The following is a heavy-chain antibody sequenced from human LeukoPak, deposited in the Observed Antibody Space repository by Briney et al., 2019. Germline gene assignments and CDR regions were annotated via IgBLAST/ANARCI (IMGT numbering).Heavy chain of an antibody. CDR1: GGTFSSYA. D-gene: IGHD2-15*01. CDR3: ARDRADCSGGSCYEDNWFDP. V-gene: IGHV1-69*04. CDR2: IIPILGIA. J-gene: IGHJ5*02. Sequence: ASVKVSCKASGGTFSSYAISWVRQAPGQGLEWMGRIIPILGIANYAQKLQGRVTMTTDTSTSTAYMELRSLRSDDTAVYYCARDRADCSGGSCYEDNWFDPWGQGTLVTVSS.